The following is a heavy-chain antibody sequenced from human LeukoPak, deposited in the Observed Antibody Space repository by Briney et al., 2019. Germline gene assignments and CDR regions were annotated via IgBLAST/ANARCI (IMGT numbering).Heavy chain of an antibody. CDR3: ARPHEGFTIFGVVI. V-gene: IGHV1-2*02. Sequence: GASVKVSCKXSGYTFTGYYMHWVRQAPGQGLEWMGWINPNSGGTNYAQKFQGRVTMTRDTSISTAYTELSRLRSDDTAVYYRARPHEGFTIFGVVIWGQGTLVTVSS. J-gene: IGHJ4*02. CDR2: INPNSGGT. D-gene: IGHD3-3*01. CDR1: GYTFTGYY.